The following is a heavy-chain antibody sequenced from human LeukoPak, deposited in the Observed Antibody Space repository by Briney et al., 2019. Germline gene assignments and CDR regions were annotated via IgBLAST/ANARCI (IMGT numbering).Heavy chain of an antibody. CDR1: GGTFSSCA. Sequence: SVKVSCKASGGTFSSCAISWVRQAPGQGLEWMGGIIPIFGTANYAQKFQGRVTITADKSTSTAYMELSSLRSEDTAVYYCARAIVEPYTGYYGMDVWGKGTTVTVSS. CDR3: ARAIVEPYTGYYGMDV. V-gene: IGHV1-69*06. D-gene: IGHD3-16*02. CDR2: IIPIFGTA. J-gene: IGHJ6*04.